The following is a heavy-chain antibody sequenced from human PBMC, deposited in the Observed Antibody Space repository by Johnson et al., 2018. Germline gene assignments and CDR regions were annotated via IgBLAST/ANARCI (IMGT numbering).Heavy chain of an antibody. V-gene: IGHV3-20*01. CDR3: ARSSSGWHRGWFDP. CDR1: GFTFDDYG. CDR2: INWNGGRI. J-gene: IGHJ5*02. Sequence: EVQLLETGGGVVRPGGSLRLSCAASGFTFDDYGMSWVRQVPGKGLEWVSGINWNGGRIDYAESVKGRFTISRDNAKNSLYLQMNSLRAGDTAFYHCARSSSGWHRGWFDPWGQGTLVTVSS. D-gene: IGHD6-19*01.